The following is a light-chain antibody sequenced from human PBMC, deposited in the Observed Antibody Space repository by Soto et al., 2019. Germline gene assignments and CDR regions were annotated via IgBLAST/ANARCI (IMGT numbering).Light chain of an antibody. J-gene: IGLJ3*02. V-gene: IGLV2-8*01. CDR1: SSDVGAYKY. CDR2: EVS. Sequence: QSALTQPPSASGSPGQSVTISGTGTSSDVGAYKYVSWYQQYPGKAPKLMIYEVSKRPSGVPDRFSGSKSGNTASLTVSGLQAEDEADYYCTSYVGSDIWVFGGGTKLTVL. CDR3: TSYVGSDIWV.